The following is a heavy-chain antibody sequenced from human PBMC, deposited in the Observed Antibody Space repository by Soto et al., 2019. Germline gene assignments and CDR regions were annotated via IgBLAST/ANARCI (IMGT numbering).Heavy chain of an antibody. V-gene: IGHV4-34*01. Sequence: SETLSLTCAVYGGSFSGYYWSWIRQPPGKGLEWIGEINHSGSTNYNPSLKSRVTISVDTSKNQFSLKLSSVTAADTAVYYCASIRVRPYYYYYYMDVWGKGTTVTVSS. CDR3: ASIRVRPYYYYYYMDV. J-gene: IGHJ6*03. CDR2: INHSGST. CDR1: GGSFSGYY. D-gene: IGHD1-1*01.